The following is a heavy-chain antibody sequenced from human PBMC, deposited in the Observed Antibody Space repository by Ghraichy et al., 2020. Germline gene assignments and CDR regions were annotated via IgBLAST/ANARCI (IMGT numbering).Heavy chain of an antibody. CDR2: ISSSDTI. CDR1: GFTFSSHS. J-gene: IGHJ6*03. D-gene: IGHD3-16*02. CDR3: ARVSFAPVGYMDV. V-gene: IGHV3-48*02. Sequence: GESLNISCAASGFTFSSHSINWVRQAPGKGLEWVSYISSSDTIYYADSVRGRFTISRDNAKNSLYLQMNSLRDEDTAVYYCARVSFAPVGYMDVWGIGTTVTVSS.